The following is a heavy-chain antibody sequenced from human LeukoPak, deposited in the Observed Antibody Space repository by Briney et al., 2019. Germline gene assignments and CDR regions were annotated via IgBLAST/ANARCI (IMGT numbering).Heavy chain of an antibody. CDR2: INHSGST. D-gene: IGHD3-16*02. CDR1: GGPFSGYY. CDR3: ARVEKGPYDYVWGSNPVAFDY. J-gene: IGHJ4*02. Sequence: PSETLSLTCAVYGGPFSGYYWIWIRQPPGKGLEWIGEINHSGSTNYNPSLKSRVTISVGTSKNQFSLKLSSVTAADTAVYYCARVEKGPYDYVWGSNPVAFDYWGQGTLVTVSS. V-gene: IGHV4-34*01.